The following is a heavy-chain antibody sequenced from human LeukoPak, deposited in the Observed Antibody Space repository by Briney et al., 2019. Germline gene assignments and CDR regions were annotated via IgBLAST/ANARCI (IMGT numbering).Heavy chain of an antibody. V-gene: IGHV3-9*01. CDR3: AKHKEDRGFDY. D-gene: IGHD1-26*01. Sequence: GGSLRLSCAASGFTFDDYAMHWVRQAPGKGLEWVSGISWNSGSIGYADSVKGRFTISRDNAKNPLYLQMNSLRAEDTALYYCAKHKEDRGFDYWGQGTLVTVSS. J-gene: IGHJ4*02. CDR2: ISWNSGSI. CDR1: GFTFDDYA.